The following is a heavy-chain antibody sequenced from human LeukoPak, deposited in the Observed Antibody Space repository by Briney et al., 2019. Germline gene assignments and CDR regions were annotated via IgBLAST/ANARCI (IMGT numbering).Heavy chain of an antibody. CDR2: ISSSGSTM. J-gene: IGHJ6*02. CDR1: GFTFSSYE. D-gene: IGHD6-6*01. V-gene: IGHV3-48*03. CDR3: ARIRFSSSGMDV. Sequence: GGSLRLSCAASGFTFSSYEMNWVRQAPGKGLEGVSYISSSGSTMYYADSVKGRFTISRDNAKNSLYLQMNSLRAEDTAVYYRARIRFSSSGMDVWGQGTTVTVSS.